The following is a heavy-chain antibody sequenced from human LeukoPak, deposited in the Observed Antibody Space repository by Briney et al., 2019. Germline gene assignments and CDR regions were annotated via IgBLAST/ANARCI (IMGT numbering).Heavy chain of an antibody. CDR2: INPNSGGT. CDR3: ARVPGLRLGFDY. J-gene: IGHJ4*02. D-gene: IGHD5-12*01. V-gene: IGHV1-2*02. CDR1: GYTFTGYY. Sequence: ASVKVSCKASGYTFTGYYMHWVRQAPGQGLEWMGWINPNSGGTNYAQKFQGRVAMTRDTSISTAYMELSRLRSDDTAVYYCARVPGLRLGFDYWGQGTLVTVSS.